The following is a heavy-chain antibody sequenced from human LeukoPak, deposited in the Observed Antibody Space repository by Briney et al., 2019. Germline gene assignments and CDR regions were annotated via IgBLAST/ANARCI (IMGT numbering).Heavy chain of an antibody. CDR1: GYSFTSYW. CDR2: IYPGDSDT. CDR3: ARLPRGIAAAGSYCFDY. D-gene: IGHD6-13*01. V-gene: IGHV5-51*01. J-gene: IGHJ4*02. Sequence: GESLKISCKGSGYSFTSYWIGRVRQMPGKGLEWMGIIYPGDSDTRYSPSFQGQVTISADKSISTAYLQWSSLKASDTAMYYCARLPRGIAAAGSYCFDYWGQGTLVTVSS.